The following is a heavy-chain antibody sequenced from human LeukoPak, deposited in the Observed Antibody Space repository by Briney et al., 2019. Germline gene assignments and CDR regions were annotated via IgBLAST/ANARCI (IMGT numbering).Heavy chain of an antibody. CDR3: ARTPMVRGVIRNWFDP. D-gene: IGHD3-10*01. J-gene: IGHJ5*02. V-gene: IGHV1-2*02. CDR1: EYTFTGYY. CDR2: INPNSGGT. Sequence: ASVKVSCKASEYTFTGYYMHWVRQAPGQGLEWMGWINPNSGGTNYAQKFQGRVTMTRNTSISTAYMELSSLRSEDTAVYYCARTPMVRGVIRNWFDPWGQGTLVTVSS.